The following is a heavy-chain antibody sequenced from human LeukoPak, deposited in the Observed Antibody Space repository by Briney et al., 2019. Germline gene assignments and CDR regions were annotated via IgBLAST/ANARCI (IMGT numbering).Heavy chain of an antibody. CDR1: GFTFSSYS. CDR2: ISNSSSYI. J-gene: IGHJ6*04. D-gene: IGHD2-2*01. CDR3: AGAAMPAYYYGMDV. V-gene: IGHV3-21*01. Sequence: GGSLRLSCAASGFTFSSYSMNWVRQAPGKGLEWVSSISNSSSYIYYADSVKGRFTISRDNAKNSLYLQMNSLRAEDTAVYYCAGAAMPAYYYGMDVWGKGTTVTVSS.